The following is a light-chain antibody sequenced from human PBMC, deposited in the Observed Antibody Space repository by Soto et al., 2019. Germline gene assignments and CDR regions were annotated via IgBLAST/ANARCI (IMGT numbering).Light chain of an antibody. CDR1: QGIRSY. V-gene: IGKV1-9*01. CDR2: AAS. Sequence: DIQLTQSPSFLSASEGAKAPITCRASQGIRSYLAWYQQKPGKAPKLLISAASTLQSGVPSRFSGSGSGTEFTLTITSLQPEDFATYYCQQLNNYPRTFGQGTKVEIK. CDR3: QQLNNYPRT. J-gene: IGKJ1*01.